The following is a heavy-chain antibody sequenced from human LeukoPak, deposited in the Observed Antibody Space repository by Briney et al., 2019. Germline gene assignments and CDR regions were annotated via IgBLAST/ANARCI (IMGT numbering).Heavy chain of an antibody. Sequence: SETLSLTCAVYGGSFSGYYWSWIRQPPGKGLEWIGEVNHSGSTNYNPSLKSRVTISVDTSKNQFSLKLSSVTAADTAVCYCAREIIRFSSGWFDYWGQGTLVTVSS. D-gene: IGHD6-19*01. CDR1: GGSFSGYY. V-gene: IGHV4-34*01. CDR2: VNHSGST. J-gene: IGHJ4*02. CDR3: AREIIRFSSGWFDY.